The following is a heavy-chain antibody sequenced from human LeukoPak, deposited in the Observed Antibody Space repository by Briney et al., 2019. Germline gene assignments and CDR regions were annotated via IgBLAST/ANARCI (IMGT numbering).Heavy chain of an antibody. J-gene: IGHJ5*02. CDR3: ARVVGSSWSNWFDP. CDR2: INHSGST. Sequence: PSETLSLTCAVYGGSFSGYYWSWIRQPPGKGLEWIGEINHSGSTNYNPSLKSRVTISVDTSKNQFSLKLSSVTAADTAVYYCARVVGSSWSNWFDPWGQGTLVTVSS. D-gene: IGHD6-13*01. V-gene: IGHV4-34*01. CDR1: GGSFSGYY.